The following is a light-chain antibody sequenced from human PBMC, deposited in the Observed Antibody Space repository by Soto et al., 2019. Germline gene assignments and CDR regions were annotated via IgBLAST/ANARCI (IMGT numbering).Light chain of an antibody. CDR2: AAS. CDR1: QSVSTNY. CDR3: HQYGKSPYT. J-gene: IGKJ2*01. V-gene: IGKV3-20*01. Sequence: EIVLTQSPGTLSLSPGERATLSCRASQSVSTNYLAWYQQQPGQTPRLLIYAASSRATGIPDRFSGSGSGTDFTLTISRLEPEDFAMYYCHQYGKSPYTFGQGTNLEIK.